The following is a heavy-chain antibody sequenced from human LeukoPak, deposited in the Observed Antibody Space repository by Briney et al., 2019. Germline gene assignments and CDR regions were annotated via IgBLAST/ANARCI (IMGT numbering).Heavy chain of an antibody. CDR3: ARFSRGNRAISD. Sequence: GGSLRLSCAASGFTFSNYWMSWVRQAPGKGLEWMAIIRQDGSDKQYVDSVKGRFTISRDNAKNSLYLEMNSLRAEDTAVYFCARFSRGNRAISDWGQGTLVTVSS. CDR2: IRQDGSDK. J-gene: IGHJ4*02. CDR1: GFTFSNYW. D-gene: IGHD5-12*01. V-gene: IGHV3-7*01.